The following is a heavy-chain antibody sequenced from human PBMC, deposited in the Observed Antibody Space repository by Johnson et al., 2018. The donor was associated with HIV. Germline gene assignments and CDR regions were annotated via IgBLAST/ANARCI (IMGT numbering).Heavy chain of an antibody. J-gene: IGHJ3*02. CDR2: ISYDGSNK. CDR1: GFTFSSYG. V-gene: IGHV3-30*19. D-gene: IGHD2-8*01. Sequence: QMLLVESGGGVVQPGRSLRLSCAASGFTFSSYGMHWVRQAPGKGLEWVAVISYDGSNKYYADSVKGRFTISRDNSKNTLYLQMNSLRAEDTAVYYCATRDPTYRPGVFDIWGRGTMVTVSS. CDR3: ATRDPTYRPGVFDI.